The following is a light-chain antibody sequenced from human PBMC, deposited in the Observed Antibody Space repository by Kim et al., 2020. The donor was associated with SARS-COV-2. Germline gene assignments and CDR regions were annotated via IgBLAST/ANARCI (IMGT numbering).Light chain of an antibody. CDR3: SSYAGSNNVV. J-gene: IGLJ2*01. Sequence: GQSATISCTGTSSDVGGYNYVSWYQQHPGKAPKLMIYEVSKRPSGVPDRFSGSKSGNTASLTVSGLQAEDEADYYCSSYAGSNNVVFGGGTQLTVL. V-gene: IGLV2-8*01. CDR2: EVS. CDR1: SSDVGGYNY.